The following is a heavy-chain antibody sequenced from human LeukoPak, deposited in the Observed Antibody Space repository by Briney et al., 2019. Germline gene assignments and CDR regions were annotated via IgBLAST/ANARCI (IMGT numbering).Heavy chain of an antibody. D-gene: IGHD2-8*01. V-gene: IGHV4-30-4*01. CDR2: IYYSGST. CDR1: GGSLSSGDYY. CDR3: AQSRYCTNGVCSYYGMDV. J-gene: IGHJ6*02. Sequence: SQTLSLTCTVSGGSLSSGDYYWSWIRQPPGKGLEWIGYIYYSGSTNYNPSLKSRVTISEDTSKNQFSLKRSSVTAADTAVYYCAQSRYCTNGVCSYYGMDVWGQGTTVTVSS.